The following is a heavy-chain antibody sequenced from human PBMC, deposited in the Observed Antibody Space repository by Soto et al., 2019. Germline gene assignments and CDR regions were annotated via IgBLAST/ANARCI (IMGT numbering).Heavy chain of an antibody. D-gene: IGHD3-3*01. Sequence: QITLNESGPTQVKPRQTLTLTCTFSGFSLTTSGVGVGWIRQAPGKAPEWLALIYWVDDKRYSPSLNSRLTITKDASKNQVVLTMADLDSADTATYYCAHRVLRTVFGLVTTTAIYFDFWGQGTPVAVSS. CDR2: IYWVDDK. CDR1: GFSLTTSGVG. CDR3: AHRVLRTVFGLVTTTAIYFDF. J-gene: IGHJ4*02. V-gene: IGHV2-5*02.